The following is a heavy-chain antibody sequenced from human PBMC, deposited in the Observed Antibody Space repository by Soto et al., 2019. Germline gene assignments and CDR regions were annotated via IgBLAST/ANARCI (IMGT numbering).Heavy chain of an antibody. CDR1: GYSFTSYW. V-gene: IGHV5-51*01. D-gene: IGHD3-22*01. CDR3: ARQRYYYDSSGYPDYYGMDV. J-gene: IGHJ6*02. Sequence: PGESLKISCKGSGYSFTSYWIGWVRQMPGKGLEWMGIIYPGDSDTRYSPSFQGQVTISADKSISTAYLQWSSLKASDTAMYYCARQRYYYDSSGYPDYYGMDVWGQGTTVTV. CDR2: IYPGDSDT.